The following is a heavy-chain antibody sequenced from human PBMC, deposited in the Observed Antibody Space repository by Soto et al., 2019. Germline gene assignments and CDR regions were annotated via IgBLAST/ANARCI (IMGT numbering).Heavy chain of an antibody. CDR2: INPNSGGT. V-gene: IGHV1-2*04. J-gene: IGHJ6*02. CDR3: ARGSPRFNDILTGSYYYYYGMDV. CDR1: GYTFTGYY. Sequence: ASVKVSCKASGYTFTGYYMHWVRQAPGQGLEWMGWINPNSGGTNYAQKFQGWVTMTRDTSISTAYMELSRLRSDDTAVYYCARGSPRFNDILTGSYYYYYGMDVWGQGTTVTVSS. D-gene: IGHD3-9*01.